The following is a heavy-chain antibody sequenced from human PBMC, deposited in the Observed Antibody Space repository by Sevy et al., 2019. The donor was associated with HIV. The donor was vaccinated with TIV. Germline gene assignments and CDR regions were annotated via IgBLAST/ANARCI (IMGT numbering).Heavy chain of an antibody. Sequence: SETLSLTCTVSGGSVSSGSYYWSWIRQPPGKGLGWIGYIYYSGSTNYNPSLKSRVTISVDTSKNQFSLKLSSVTAADTAVYYCARETSGWSYNWFDPWGQGTLVTVSS. CDR3: ARETSGWSYNWFDP. D-gene: IGHD6-19*01. J-gene: IGHJ5*02. V-gene: IGHV4-61*01. CDR1: GGSVSSGSYY. CDR2: IYYSGST.